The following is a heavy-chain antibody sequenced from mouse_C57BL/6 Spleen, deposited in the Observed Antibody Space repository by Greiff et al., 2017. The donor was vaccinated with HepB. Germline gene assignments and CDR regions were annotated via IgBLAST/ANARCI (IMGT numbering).Heavy chain of an antibody. CDR1: GYTFTDYN. CDR3: ARGDYYGSSWGYFDD. V-gene: IGHV1-18*01. J-gene: IGHJ1*03. Sequence: VQLQQSGPELVKPGASVKIPCKASGYTFTDYNMDWVKQSHGKSLEWIGDINPNNGGTIYNQKFKGKATLTVDKSSSTAYMELRSLTSEDTAVYYCARGDYYGSSWGYFDDWGTGTTVTVSS. CDR2: INPNNGGT. D-gene: IGHD1-1*01.